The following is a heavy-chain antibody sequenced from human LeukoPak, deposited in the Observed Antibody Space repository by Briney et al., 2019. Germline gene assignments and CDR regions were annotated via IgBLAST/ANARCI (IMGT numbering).Heavy chain of an antibody. D-gene: IGHD3-22*01. CDR1: GGSISSYY. CDR2: IYYSGST. Sequence: PSDTLSLTCTVSGGSISSYYWSWIRQPPGKGLEWIGYIYYSGSTNYNPSLKSRVTISVDTSKNQFSLKLSSVTAADTAVYYCARLSYYDSSGYYGTHYYYYGMDVWGQGTTVTVSS. J-gene: IGHJ6*02. V-gene: IGHV4-59*08. CDR3: ARLSYYDSSGYYGTHYYYYGMDV.